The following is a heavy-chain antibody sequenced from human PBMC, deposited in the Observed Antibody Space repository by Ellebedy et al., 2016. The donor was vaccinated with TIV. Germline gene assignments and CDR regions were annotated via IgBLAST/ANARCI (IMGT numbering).Heavy chain of an antibody. CDR1: GASISSGDYY. Sequence: MPSETLSLTCTVSGASISSGDYYWSWIRQPPGKGLEWIGYFDHSGSTDYNPSLKGRVTISIDTSKSQFSLKLSSVSAADTAVYYFARGLVINDASDIWGQGTMVTVSS. CDR2: FDHSGST. J-gene: IGHJ3*02. D-gene: IGHD2-21*01. CDR3: ARGLVINDASDI. V-gene: IGHV4-30-4*01.